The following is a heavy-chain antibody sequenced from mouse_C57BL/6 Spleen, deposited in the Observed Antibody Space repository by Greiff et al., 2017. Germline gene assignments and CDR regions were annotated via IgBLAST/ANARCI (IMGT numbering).Heavy chain of an antibody. D-gene: IGHD1-1*01. J-gene: IGHJ4*01. CDR2: IDPSDSET. Sequence: QVQLKQPGAELVRPGSSVKLSCKASGYTFTSYWMHWVKQRPIQGLEWIGNIDPSDSETHYNQKFKDKATLTVDKSSSTAYMQLSSLTSEDSAVYYCARYYYGRGYAMDYWGQGTSVTVSS. CDR1: GYTFTSYW. V-gene: IGHV1-52*01. CDR3: ARYYYGRGYAMDY.